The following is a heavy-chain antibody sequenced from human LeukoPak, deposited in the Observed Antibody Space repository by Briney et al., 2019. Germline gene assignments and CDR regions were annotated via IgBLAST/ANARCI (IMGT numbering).Heavy chain of an antibody. CDR2: IYYSGST. CDR1: GASFSSSTYY. D-gene: IGHD6-13*01. V-gene: IGHV4-39*01. CDR3: ARHAGGITATGTRPFDY. Sequence: SETLSLTCTVSGASFSSSTYYWGWIRQSPGKGLEWIGSIYYSGSTYYNPSLKSRVTMSVDTSKNQFSLKLSSVTAADMAVYYCARHAGGITATGTRPFDYWGQGTLVTVSS. J-gene: IGHJ4*02.